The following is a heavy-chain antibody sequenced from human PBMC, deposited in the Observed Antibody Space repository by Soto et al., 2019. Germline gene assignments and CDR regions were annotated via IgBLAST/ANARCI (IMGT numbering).Heavy chain of an antibody. CDR2: ISSSSSYT. D-gene: IGHD4-4*01. J-gene: IGHJ6*02. V-gene: IGHV3-11*06. CDR3: AKALTTVRDYYGMDV. Sequence: QVQLVESGGGLVKPGGSLRLSCAASGFTFSDYYMSWIRQAPGKGLEWVSYISSSSSYTNYADSVKGRFTISRDNSKNTLYLQMNSLRAEDTAVYYCAKALTTVRDYYGMDVWGQGTTVTVSS. CDR1: GFTFSDYY.